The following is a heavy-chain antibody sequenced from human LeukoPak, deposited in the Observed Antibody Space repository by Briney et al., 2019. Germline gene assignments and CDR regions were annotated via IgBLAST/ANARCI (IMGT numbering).Heavy chain of an antibody. CDR2: IKEDGGEK. CDR1: GFTFSSYW. J-gene: IGHJ4*02. CDR3: ARGPYCDGISCQPFFDY. V-gene: IGHV3-7*01. Sequence: GGSLRLSCAASGFTFSSYWITWVRQAPGKGLAWVANIKEDGGEKYYVDSVKGRFTISRDNAKKSVSLQMNSLRVEDTAVYYCARGPYCDGISCQPFFDYWGQGALVTVSS. D-gene: IGHD2-2*01.